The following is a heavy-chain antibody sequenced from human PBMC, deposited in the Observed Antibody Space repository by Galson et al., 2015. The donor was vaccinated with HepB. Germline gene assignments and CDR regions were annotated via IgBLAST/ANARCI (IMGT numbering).Heavy chain of an antibody. CDR2: ISPTQIYR. CDR1: GFTFSTYS. CDR3: ARSVQMSTFGDYRWDAFDI. D-gene: IGHD3-10*01. Sequence: LRLSCAASGFTFSTYSMNWVRQAPGKGLEWVSSISPTQIYRYYADSLKGRINISRDNAKSTLYLEVRSLRAEDTAIYHCARSVQMSTFGDYRWDAFDIWGQGTMVTVS. V-gene: IGHV3-21*01. J-gene: IGHJ3*02.